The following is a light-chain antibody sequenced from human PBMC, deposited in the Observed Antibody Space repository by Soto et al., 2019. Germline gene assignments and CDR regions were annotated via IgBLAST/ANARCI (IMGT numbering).Light chain of an antibody. CDR1: QIISSY. CDR3: QQSYSTSVT. V-gene: IGKV1-39*01. Sequence: DIQMNQSPSSLSASVGDRVTITCRASQIISSYLNWYQQKPGKAPKLLIYAASSLQSGVPSRFSGSGSGTDFTLTISSLQPEDFATYYCQQSYSTSVTFGQGTKVEIK. CDR2: AAS. J-gene: IGKJ1*01.